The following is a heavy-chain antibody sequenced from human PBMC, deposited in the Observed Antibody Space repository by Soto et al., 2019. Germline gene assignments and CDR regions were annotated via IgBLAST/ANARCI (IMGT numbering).Heavy chain of an antibody. D-gene: IGHD6-19*01. CDR1: RDSVSSNSAA. CDR3: ARGYXSGWYVHSYYYYYGMDV. V-gene: IGHV6-1*01. CDR2: TYYRSKWYN. Sequence: SQTLSLTCAISRDSVSSNSAAWNWIRQSPSRGLEWLGRTYYRSKWYNDYAVSVKSRITINPDTSKNQFSLQLNSVTPEDTAVYYCARGYXSGWYVHSYYYYYGMDVWGQGTTVTVSS. J-gene: IGHJ6*02.